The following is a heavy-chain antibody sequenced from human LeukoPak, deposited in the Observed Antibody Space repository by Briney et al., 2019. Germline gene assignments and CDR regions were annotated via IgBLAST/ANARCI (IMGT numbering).Heavy chain of an antibody. Sequence: GGSLRLSCVASEFTFSSHAMSWVRQAPGKGLEWVSAISGSGGSTYYADSVKGRFTISRDNSKNTLYLQMNSLRAEDTAVYYCAKESSQQLLGAYYYGMDVWGQGTTATVSS. CDR1: EFTFSSHA. CDR3: AKESSQQLLGAYYYGMDV. D-gene: IGHD6-13*01. V-gene: IGHV3-23*01. J-gene: IGHJ6*02. CDR2: ISGSGGST.